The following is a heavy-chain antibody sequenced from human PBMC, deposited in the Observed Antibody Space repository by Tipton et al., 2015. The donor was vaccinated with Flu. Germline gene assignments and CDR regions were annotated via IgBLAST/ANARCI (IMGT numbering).Heavy chain of an antibody. CDR2: INHSGST. D-gene: IGHD4-11*01. Sequence: TLSLTCTVYGGSFIDHYWNWIRQPPGKGLEWIGDINHSGSTDYNPSLKSRVSMSVDTSKNQFSLNLRSVTAADTAVYFCARRTFSNYVSEPKNWFDFWGQGTLVTVSS. CDR3: ARRTFSNYVSEPKNWFDF. J-gene: IGHJ5*01. CDR1: GGSFIDHY. V-gene: IGHV4-34*10.